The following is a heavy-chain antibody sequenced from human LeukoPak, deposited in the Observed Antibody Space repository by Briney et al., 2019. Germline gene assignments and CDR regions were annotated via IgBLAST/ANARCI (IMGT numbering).Heavy chain of an antibody. Sequence: PGGSLRLSCAASGFTFSSYAMSWVRQAPGKGLEWVPAISGSGGSTYYADSVKGRFTISRDNSKNTLYLQMNSLRAEDTAVYYCAKDLHYDILTGYYNYWGQGTLVTVSS. J-gene: IGHJ4*02. CDR2: ISGSGGST. D-gene: IGHD3-9*01. CDR3: AKDLHYDILTGYYNY. CDR1: GFTFSSYA. V-gene: IGHV3-23*01.